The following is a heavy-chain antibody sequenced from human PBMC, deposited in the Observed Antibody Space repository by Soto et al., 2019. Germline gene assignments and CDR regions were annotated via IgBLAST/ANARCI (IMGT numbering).Heavy chain of an antibody. CDR3: ARDGGYCTNGVCYTRLGDV. V-gene: IGHV1-69*12. D-gene: IGHD2-8*01. CDR2: IIPIFGTA. CDR1: GGTFSSYA. Sequence: QVQLVQSGAEVKKPGSSVKVSCKASGGTFSSYAISWVRQAPGQGLEWMGGIIPIFGTANYAQKFQGRVTITATDSTSTAYRELSSLRSEDTAVYYCARDGGYCTNGVCYTRLGDVWGQGTTVTVSS. J-gene: IGHJ6*02.